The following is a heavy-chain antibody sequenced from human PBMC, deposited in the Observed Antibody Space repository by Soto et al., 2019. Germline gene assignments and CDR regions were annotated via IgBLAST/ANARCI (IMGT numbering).Heavy chain of an antibody. V-gene: IGHV3-74*01. Sequence: EVQLVESGGGLVQPGGSLRVSCAASGFTLSSHSIHWVRQAPGKGLEWVSRIGTDGGGTSYADSVKGRFTISTDNAKNKSNIQMTGLRGEDTAVDYCAKVFDLWGQGTPVTVSS. CDR1: GFTLSSHS. CDR2: IGTDGGGT. J-gene: IGHJ5*02. CDR3: AKVFDL.